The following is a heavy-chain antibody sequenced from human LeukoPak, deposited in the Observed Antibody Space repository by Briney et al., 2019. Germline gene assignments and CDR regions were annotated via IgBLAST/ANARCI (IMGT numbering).Heavy chain of an antibody. Sequence: PSETLSLTCTVSGVSVSSSDSFWSWIRQPPGKGLEYIGYVYYSGMTNYNPSLKSRVNISLDTSKNQLSLKLRSVTAADTAVYYCARTVIRNYNWFDPWGQGTLVTVSS. CDR1: GVSVSSSDSF. CDR3: ARTVIRNYNWFDP. J-gene: IGHJ5*02. V-gene: IGHV4-61*08. CDR2: VYYSGMT. D-gene: IGHD2-21*01.